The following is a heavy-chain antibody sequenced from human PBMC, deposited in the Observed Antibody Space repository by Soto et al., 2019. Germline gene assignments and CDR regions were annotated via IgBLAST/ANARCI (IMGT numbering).Heavy chain of an antibody. D-gene: IGHD6-13*01. CDR2: IYPGDSDT. CDR3: ARTAVAGQYYNGVDV. CDR1: GYSFISYW. V-gene: IGHV5-51*01. Sequence: PGESLKISCKGSGYSFISYWIGWVRQMPGKGLEWMGIIYPGDSDTRYSPSFQGQVTISADKSISTAYLQWSSLKASDTAMYYCARTAVAGQYYNGVDVWGQGTTVTVSS. J-gene: IGHJ6*02.